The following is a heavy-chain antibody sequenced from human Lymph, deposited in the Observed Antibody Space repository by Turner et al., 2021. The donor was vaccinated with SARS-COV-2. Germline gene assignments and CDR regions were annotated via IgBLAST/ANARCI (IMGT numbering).Heavy chain of an antibody. CDR2: INPNRGGT. V-gene: IGHV1-2*07. Sequence: VQLVQSGAEVKKPGSSVKVSCQASGYTFTGYYVHWVRPAAGQGLEWRGWINPNRGGTDYAHNVQGRVTMTRDTSSSTAYMELSRLNSDDTAVDYCARSLGYSSGWYGDAFDIWGLGTMVTVSS. CDR1: GYTFTGYY. CDR3: ARSLGYSSGWYGDAFDI. J-gene: IGHJ3*02. D-gene: IGHD6-19*01.